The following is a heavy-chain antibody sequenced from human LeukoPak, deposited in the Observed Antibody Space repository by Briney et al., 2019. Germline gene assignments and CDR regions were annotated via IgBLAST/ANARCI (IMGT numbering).Heavy chain of an antibody. Sequence: PGGCLLLSFAVHGFTLRSHAMRSVRQAPGKGLGWDSAFRGNSRSTYYAESVKDRFTISRDDPKNTVSLQMDSRRAEDTAVYHCAREGKQLGSYFDCWGQRTLVTVSS. J-gene: IGHJ4*02. V-gene: IGHV3-23*01. CDR1: GFTLRSHA. CDR3: AREGKQLGSYFDC. D-gene: IGHD6-6*01. CDR2: FRGNSRST.